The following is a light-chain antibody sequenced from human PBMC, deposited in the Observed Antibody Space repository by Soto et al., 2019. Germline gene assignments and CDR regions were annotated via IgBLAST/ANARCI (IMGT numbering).Light chain of an antibody. J-gene: IGKJ4*01. CDR3: QQLRSYPST. CDR1: QDIAIY. Sequence: IQVTKSPSSLSASVGDRVTITCRASQDIAIYLAWYQQKPGEAPKLLIYAASTLHGGVPSRFSGSGSGTDFALTITSLQAEDFATYYCQQLRSYPSTFGGGTKVDI. V-gene: IGKV1-9*01. CDR2: AAS.